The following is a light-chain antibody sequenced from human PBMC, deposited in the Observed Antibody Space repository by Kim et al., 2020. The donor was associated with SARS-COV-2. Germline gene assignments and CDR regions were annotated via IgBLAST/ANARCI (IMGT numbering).Light chain of an antibody. Sequence: CPGDRATLSCRASQSVSSNLAWYQQKPGQAPRLLIYGAYTRATGIPARFSGSGSGTEFTLTISSLQSEDFAVYYCQQYNNWPPRTFGGGTKVDIK. CDR1: QSVSSN. CDR2: GAY. V-gene: IGKV3-15*01. CDR3: QQYNNWPPRT. J-gene: IGKJ4*01.